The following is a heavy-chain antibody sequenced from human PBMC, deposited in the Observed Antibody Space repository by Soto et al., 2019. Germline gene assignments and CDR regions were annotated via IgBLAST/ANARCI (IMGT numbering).Heavy chain of an antibody. CDR1: VGSISSGGYY. V-gene: IGHV4-31*03. CDR3: AREGTWTPHYSDY. CDR2: IYYSGST. J-gene: IGHJ4*02. Sequence: SETLSLTCTVSVGSISSGGYYWSWIRQHPGKGLEWIGYIYYSGSTYYNPSLKSRVTISVDTSKNQFSLKLSSVTAADTAVYYCAREGTWTPHYSDYWGQGTLVTVLL. D-gene: IGHD5-12*01.